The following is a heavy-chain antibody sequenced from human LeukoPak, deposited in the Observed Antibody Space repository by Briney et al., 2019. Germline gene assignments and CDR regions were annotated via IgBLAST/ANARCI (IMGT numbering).Heavy chain of an antibody. V-gene: IGHV3-15*01. CDR2: IKSKTDGGTT. Sequence: GGSLRLSCAASGFTFSNAWMSWVRQAPGKGLEWVGRIKSKTDGGTTDYAAPVKGRFTISRDDSKNTLYLQMNSLKTEDTAVYYCTTGAMVRYAFDIWGQGTMVTVSS. D-gene: IGHD3-10*01. CDR3: TTGAMVRYAFDI. J-gene: IGHJ3*02. CDR1: GFTFSNAW.